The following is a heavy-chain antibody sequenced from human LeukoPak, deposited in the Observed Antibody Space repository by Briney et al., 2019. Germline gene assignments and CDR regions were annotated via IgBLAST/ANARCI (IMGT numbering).Heavy chain of an antibody. CDR3: ATMARSYDAFDI. CDR1: GFTFSSYS. J-gene: IGHJ3*02. CDR2: ISSSSSYI. D-gene: IGHD5-24*01. Sequence: GGSLRLSCAASGFTFSSYSMNWVRQAPGKGLEWVSSISSSSSYIYYADSVKGRLTISRDNAKNSLYLQMNSLRAEDTAVYYCATMARSYDAFDIWGQGTMVTVSS. V-gene: IGHV3-21*01.